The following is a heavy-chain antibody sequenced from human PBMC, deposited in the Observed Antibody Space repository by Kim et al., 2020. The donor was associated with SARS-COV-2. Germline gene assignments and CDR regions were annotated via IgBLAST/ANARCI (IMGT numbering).Heavy chain of an antibody. V-gene: IGHV3-53*01. CDR3: AREGDYSFDD. Sequence: GPTHYADSVKDRFPIPRDNPKNTLYLQLTSLRAEDTAVYYCAREGDYSFDDWGQGTLVTVSS. J-gene: IGHJ4*02. CDR2: GPT.